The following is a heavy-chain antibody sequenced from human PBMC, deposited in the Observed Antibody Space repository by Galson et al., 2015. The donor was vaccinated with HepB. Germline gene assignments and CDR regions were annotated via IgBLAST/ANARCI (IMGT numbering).Heavy chain of an antibody. V-gene: IGHV3-33*01. CDR1: GFTFSSYG. CDR3: ATSSIAADTFDY. D-gene: IGHD6-13*01. CDR2: IWYDGSNK. Sequence: SLRLSCAASGFTFSSYGMHWVRQAPGKGLEWVAVIWYDGSNKYYADSVKGRFTISRDNSKNTLYLQMNSLRAEDTAVYYCATSSIAADTFDYWGQGTLVTVSS. J-gene: IGHJ4*02.